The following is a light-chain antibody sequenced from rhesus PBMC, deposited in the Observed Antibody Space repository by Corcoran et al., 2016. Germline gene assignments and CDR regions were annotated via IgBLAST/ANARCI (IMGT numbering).Light chain of an antibody. V-gene: IGKV3-17*02. CDR3: QQESNWALT. J-gene: IGKJ4*01. CDR2: DAS. CDR1: QSVSSR. Sequence: EIVMTQSPATLSLSPGERATLSCRASQSVSSRLAWYQQKPGQAPRLRIYDASSRVTGIPDRFSGSESVTDFTLTISSLEPEDVAVYFCQQESNWALTFGGGTKVEIK.